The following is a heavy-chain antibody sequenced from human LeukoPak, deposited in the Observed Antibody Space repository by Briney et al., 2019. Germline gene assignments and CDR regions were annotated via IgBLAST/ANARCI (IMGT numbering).Heavy chain of an antibody. J-gene: IGHJ4*02. Sequence: GESLKISCQGSGYSFTTYWITWVRQMPGKGLEWMGTIDPSDSYTNYSPSFQGHVTISADKSISTAYLQWSSLKASDTAMYYCARLGYSSGWRHFDYWGQGNLVTVSS. V-gene: IGHV5-10-1*01. CDR1: GYSFTTYW. CDR2: IDPSDSYT. CDR3: ARLGYSSGWRHFDY. D-gene: IGHD6-19*01.